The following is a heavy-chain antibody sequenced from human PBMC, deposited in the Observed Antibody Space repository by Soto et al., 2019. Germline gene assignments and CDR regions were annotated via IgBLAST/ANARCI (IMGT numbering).Heavy chain of an antibody. V-gene: IGHV1-18*01. CDR3: ARDRLYCRGGSCYSEWFDP. CDR2: ISAYNGNT. CDR1: GYTFTSYG. J-gene: IGHJ5*02. Sequence: QGQLVQSGAEVKKPWASVKVSCKASGYTFTSYGLSWVRQAPGQGLEWMGWISAYNGNTNYAQKLQGRVTMTTDTSASTAYMELRSLRSDDTAVYYCARDRLYCRGGSCYSEWFDPWGQGTLVTVSS. D-gene: IGHD2-15*01.